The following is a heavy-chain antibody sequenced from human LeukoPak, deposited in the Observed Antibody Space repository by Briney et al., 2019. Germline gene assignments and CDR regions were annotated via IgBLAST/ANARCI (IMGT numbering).Heavy chain of an antibody. Sequence: PGGSLRLSCAASGFTFSSYSMNWVRQAPGKGLEWVSSISSSSSYIYYADSVKGRFTISRDNAKNSLYLQMNSLRAEDTAVYYCATSPPPLRIATTVTTVGFDYWGQGTLVTVSS. CDR3: ATSPPPLRIATTVTTVGFDY. CDR2: ISSSSSYI. V-gene: IGHV3-21*01. CDR1: GFTFSSYS. J-gene: IGHJ4*02. D-gene: IGHD4-17*01.